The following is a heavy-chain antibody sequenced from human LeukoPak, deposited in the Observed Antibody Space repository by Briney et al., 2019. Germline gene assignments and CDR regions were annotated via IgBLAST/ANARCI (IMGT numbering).Heavy chain of an antibody. CDR2: INPSSGSN. CDR1: GYTFTGYY. CDR3: ARAPPGWTALCFDY. Sequence: GASVKVSCKASGYTFTGYYMHGVGQAPGQGREGVGWINPSSGSNNYAQKYQGSVTMTRNTSISTAYLELSRLRSDDTAVYYCARAPPGWTALCFDYWGQGTLVTVSS. J-gene: IGHJ4*02. V-gene: IGHV1-2*02. D-gene: IGHD6-19*01.